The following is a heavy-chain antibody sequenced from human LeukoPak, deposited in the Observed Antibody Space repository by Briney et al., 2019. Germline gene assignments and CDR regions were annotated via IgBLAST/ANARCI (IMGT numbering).Heavy chain of an antibody. V-gene: IGHV3-21*01. CDR1: GFTFSDYN. CDR2: ISSSSSYI. Sequence: PGGSLRLSCAASGFTFSDYNMNWVRQAPGRGLDWVSSISSSSSYIYYADSVKGRFTISRGNAKNSLYLQMNSLRAEDTAVYYCARDLLGYNYHYMDVWGKGTTVTVSS. J-gene: IGHJ6*03. D-gene: IGHD3-22*01. CDR3: ARDLLGYNYHYMDV.